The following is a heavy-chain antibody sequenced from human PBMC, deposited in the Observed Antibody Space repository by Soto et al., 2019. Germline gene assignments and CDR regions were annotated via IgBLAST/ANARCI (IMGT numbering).Heavy chain of an antibody. CDR2: VTGTGSAT. D-gene: IGHD2-2*01. J-gene: IGHJ4*02. CDR1: GFHFSNYA. Sequence: GGSLRLSCAASGFHFSNYAMSWVRQAPGKGLEWVASVTGTGSATFYADSVKGRFTISRDSSKNTLYLQMNSLRAEDTAVYHCARAGRYCSSTTCYVAYWGQGTLVTVSS. V-gene: IGHV3-23*01. CDR3: ARAGRYCSSTTCYVAY.